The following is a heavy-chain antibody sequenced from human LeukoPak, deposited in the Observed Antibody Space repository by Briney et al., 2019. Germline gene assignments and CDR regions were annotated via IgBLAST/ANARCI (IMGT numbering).Heavy chain of an antibody. CDR2: ISSGGSRQ. J-gene: IGHJ4*02. CDR3: ARGSGYFDH. Sequence: GGSLRLSCAASGFTFKNFAMHWVRQAPGKGLAWVTLISSGGSRQNYADSVTGRFTISRDNSRNTLFLQMNSLRPEDTAVYYCARGSGYFDHWGQGTLVTVSS. V-gene: IGHV3-30*04. D-gene: IGHD3-3*01. CDR1: GFTFKNFA.